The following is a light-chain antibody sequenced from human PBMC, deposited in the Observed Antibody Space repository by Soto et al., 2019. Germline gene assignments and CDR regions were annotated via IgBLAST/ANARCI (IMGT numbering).Light chain of an antibody. CDR1: QSVDIY. CDR2: DAS. V-gene: IGKV3-11*01. J-gene: IGKJ4*01. Sequence: EVVVTQSPVTLALSPGERATLSCRTSQSVDIYVAWYQQKPGQAPRLLIYDASNRAPGIPARFSGSWSGTDFTLTIRSLAPEDFAVYYCQQRKYWPPLTFGGGTKVEIK. CDR3: QQRKYWPPLT.